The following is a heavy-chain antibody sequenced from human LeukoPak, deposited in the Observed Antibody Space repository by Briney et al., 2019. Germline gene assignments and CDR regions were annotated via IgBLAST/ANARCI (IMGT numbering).Heavy chain of an antibody. D-gene: IGHD3-16*01. CDR1: GITFSSYA. CDR3: VKMKGGRDY. Sequence: GGSLRLSCAVSGITFSSYAMSWVRQAPGKGLEWVSAISGSGGSTYYADSVKGRFTISRDNSKNTLYLQMNNLRAEDTAVYYCVKMKGGRDYWGQGALVTVSS. J-gene: IGHJ4*02. V-gene: IGHV3-23*01. CDR2: ISGSGGST.